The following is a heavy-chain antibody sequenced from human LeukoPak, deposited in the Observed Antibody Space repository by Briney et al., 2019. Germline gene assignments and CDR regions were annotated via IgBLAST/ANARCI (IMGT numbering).Heavy chain of an antibody. Sequence: QAGGSLRLSCAAPGFTFSSYAVSWVRQAPGKGLQWASGFSGSGGNTYYADSVKGRFTISRDNSKNTMYLQMNGLRAVDTAVYYCAKDGGISAAGTSIYFDHGGQGTLVTVAS. V-gene: IGHV3-23*01. CDR1: GFTFSSYA. CDR2: FSGSGGNT. CDR3: AKDGGISAAGTSIYFDH. D-gene: IGHD6-13*01. J-gene: IGHJ4*02.